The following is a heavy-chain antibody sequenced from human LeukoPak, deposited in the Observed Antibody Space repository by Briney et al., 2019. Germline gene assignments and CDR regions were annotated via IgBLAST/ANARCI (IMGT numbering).Heavy chain of an antibody. CDR3: ARGSRFLVYSFRDPYYMDV. Sequence: SETLSLTCTVSNDSISSGDYYWNWIRQPPGKGLEWIGYIFHRGGTSYNPSLKSRILFSVDTSQNQFSLKLSSVTAADTAVYYCARGSRFLVYSFRDPYYMDVWGKGTTVTVSS. J-gene: IGHJ6*03. CDR2: IFHRGGT. CDR1: NDSISSGDYY. V-gene: IGHV4-30-4*01. D-gene: IGHD3-3*01.